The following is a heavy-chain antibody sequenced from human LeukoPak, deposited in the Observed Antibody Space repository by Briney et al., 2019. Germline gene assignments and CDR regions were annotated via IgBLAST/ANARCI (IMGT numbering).Heavy chain of an antibody. J-gene: IGHJ4*02. CDR2: IIPILGIA. Sequence: SVKVSCKASGGTFSSYAISWVRQAPGQGLEWMGRIIPILGIANYAQKFQGRVAITADKSTSTAYMELSSLRSEDTAVYYCARAHCGGDCYSIVDDYWGQGTLVTVSS. CDR3: ARAHCGGDCYSIVDDY. CDR1: GGTFSSYA. V-gene: IGHV1-69*04. D-gene: IGHD2-21*02.